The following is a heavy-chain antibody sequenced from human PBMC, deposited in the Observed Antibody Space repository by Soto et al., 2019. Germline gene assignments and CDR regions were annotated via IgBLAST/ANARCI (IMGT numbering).Heavy chain of an antibody. J-gene: IGHJ5*02. D-gene: IGHD3-16*01. CDR3: ARVGGSTWFDP. Sequence: QVQLQESGPGLVKPSQTLSLTCTVSGGSISSGGYYWSWIRQHPGKGLEWIGYIYYSGSNYYHPALKSRVTISVDTSKNQFSLKLSSLTAADKAVYYCARVGGSTWFDPWGQGTLVTVSS. V-gene: IGHV4-31*03. CDR2: IYYSGSN. CDR1: GGSISSGGYY.